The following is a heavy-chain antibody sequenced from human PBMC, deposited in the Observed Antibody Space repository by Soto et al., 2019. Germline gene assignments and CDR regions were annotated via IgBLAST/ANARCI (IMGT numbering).Heavy chain of an antibody. CDR1: GFTFDDYA. Sequence: GGSLRLSCAASGFTFDDYAMHWVRQAPGKGLEWVSGISWNSGSIGYADSVKGRFTISRDNAKNSLYLQMNSLRAEDTALYYCAKVETHGITMVRGVSGYFDYWGQGTLVTVSS. CDR3: AKVETHGITMVRGVSGYFDY. D-gene: IGHD3-10*01. CDR2: ISWNSGSI. V-gene: IGHV3-9*01. J-gene: IGHJ4*02.